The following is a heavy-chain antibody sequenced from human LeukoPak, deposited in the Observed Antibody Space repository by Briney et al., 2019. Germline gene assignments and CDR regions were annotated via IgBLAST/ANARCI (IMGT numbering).Heavy chain of an antibody. V-gene: IGHV1-2*02. Sequence: SVKVSCKASGYTFTGYYMHWVRQPPGQELEWMGWINPNSGVTNYAQKFQGRVTMTRDTSISTVYMELSRLRSDDTAVYYCARQGALVKGIDYWGQGTLVTVSS. CDR3: ARQGALVKGIDY. J-gene: IGHJ4*02. D-gene: IGHD6-13*01. CDR1: GYTFTGYY. CDR2: INPNSGVT.